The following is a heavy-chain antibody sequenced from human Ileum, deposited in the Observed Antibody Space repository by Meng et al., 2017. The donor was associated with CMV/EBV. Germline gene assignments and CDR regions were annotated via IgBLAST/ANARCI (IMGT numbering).Heavy chain of an antibody. V-gene: IGHV3-48*03. J-gene: IGHJ6*02. CDR3: ARDNLDSSSSMDV. D-gene: IGHD6-13*01. Sequence: GESLKISCEASGFTFSSYEMSWVRQAPGKGLEWISYIGQSDSTTYYADSVKGRFTISRDNVKNSLYLLMASLRREDTAVYYCARDNLDSSSSMDVWGQGTTVTVSS. CDR2: IGQSDSTT. CDR1: GFTFSSYE.